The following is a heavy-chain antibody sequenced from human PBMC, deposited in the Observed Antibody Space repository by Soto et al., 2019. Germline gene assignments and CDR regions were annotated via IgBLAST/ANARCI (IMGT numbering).Heavy chain of an antibody. CDR1: GGSISSYY. CDR2: IYYSGST. J-gene: IGHJ3*02. Sequence: SETLSLTCTVSGGSISSYYWSWIRQPPGKGLEWIGYIYYSGSTNYNPSLKRRVTISVDTSKDQFSLKLSSVTAEDTAVYYCARVREDDAFDIWGQGTMVTVSS. CDR3: ARVREDDAFDI. V-gene: IGHV4-59*01. D-gene: IGHD1-1*01.